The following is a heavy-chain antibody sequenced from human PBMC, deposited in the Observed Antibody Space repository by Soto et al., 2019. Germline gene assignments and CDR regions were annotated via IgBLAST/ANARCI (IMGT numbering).Heavy chain of an antibody. J-gene: IGHJ4*02. CDR2: ISYDGSNK. D-gene: IGHD4-17*01. Sequence: PGGSLRLSCAASGFTFSNYAMHWVRQAPGKGLEWVAVISYDGSNKYYADSVKGRFTISRDNSKNTLYLQMNSLRAEDTAVYYCARVTPPDYASAFDYWGQGTLVTVSS. CDR1: GFTFSNYA. CDR3: ARVTPPDYASAFDY. V-gene: IGHV3-30-3*01.